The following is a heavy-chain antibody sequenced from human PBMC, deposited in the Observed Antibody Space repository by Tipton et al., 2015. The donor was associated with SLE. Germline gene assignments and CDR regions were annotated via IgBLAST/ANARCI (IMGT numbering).Heavy chain of an antibody. CDR2: ISAYNGNT. CDR3: ARVKVSQLYGDYYYGMDV. V-gene: IGHV1-18*01. CDR1: GYTFTSYG. J-gene: IGHJ6*02. D-gene: IGHD4-17*01. Sequence: QSGAEVKKPGASVKVSCKASGYTFTSYGISWVRQAPGQGLEWKGWISAYNGNTNYAQKLQGRVTMTTDTSTSTAYMELRSLRSDDTAVYYCARVKVSQLYGDYYYGMDVWGQGTTVTVSS.